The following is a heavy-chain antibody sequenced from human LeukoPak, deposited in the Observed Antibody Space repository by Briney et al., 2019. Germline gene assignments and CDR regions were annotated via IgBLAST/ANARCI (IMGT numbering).Heavy chain of an antibody. CDR2: ISSSGSTI. CDR3: ARDRYYGSGSYYPYYYYGMDV. CDR1: GFTFSSYE. Sequence: GGSLRLSCAASGFTFSSYEMNWVRQAPGKGLEWVSYISSSGSTIYYADSVKGRFTISRDNAKNSLYLQMNSLRAEDTAVYYCARDRYYGSGSYYPYYYYGMDVWGQGTTVTVSS. J-gene: IGHJ6*02. D-gene: IGHD3-10*01. V-gene: IGHV3-48*03.